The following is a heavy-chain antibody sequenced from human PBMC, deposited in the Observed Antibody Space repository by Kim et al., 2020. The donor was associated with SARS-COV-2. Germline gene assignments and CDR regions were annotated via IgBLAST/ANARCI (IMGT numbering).Heavy chain of an antibody. CDR1: GGSFSGHY. Sequence: SETLSLTCAVYGGSFSGHYWSWIRQPPGKGLEWIGEINHSGSTNYNPSLKSRVTISVDTSKNQFSLKLSSVTAADTAVYYCARLSENDGLDAFDIWGQGTMVTVSS. J-gene: IGHJ3*02. V-gene: IGHV4-34*01. CDR3: ARLSENDGLDAFDI. CDR2: INHSGST. D-gene: IGHD3-3*01.